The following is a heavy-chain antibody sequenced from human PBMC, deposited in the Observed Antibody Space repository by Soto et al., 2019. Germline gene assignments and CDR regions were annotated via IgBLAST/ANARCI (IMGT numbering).Heavy chain of an antibody. CDR1: GGTLSNYV. Sequence: GASVKVSCKASGGTLSNYVIIWVRQAPGQGLEWMGGIIPLSGAANYAQKFQGRVTITADESTDTAFMDLTSLRSEDTAVYYCAREGFGGSYLVSWGQGTLVTVS. V-gene: IGHV1-69*13. D-gene: IGHD1-26*01. J-gene: IGHJ4*02. CDR2: IIPLSGAA. CDR3: AREGFGGSYLVS.